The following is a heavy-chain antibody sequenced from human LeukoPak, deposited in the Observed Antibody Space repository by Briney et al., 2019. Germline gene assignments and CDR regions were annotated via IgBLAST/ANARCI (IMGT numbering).Heavy chain of an antibody. CDR2: INHSGST. CDR3: ASGQYCSGGSCYLNWFDP. V-gene: IGHV4-34*01. CDR1: GESFSGYY. Sequence: SETLSLTCAVYGESFSGYYLSWIRQPPGKGLEWIGEINHSGSTNYNPSLKSRVTISVDTSKNQFSLKLSSVTAADTAVYYCASGQYCSGGSCYLNWFDPWGQGTLVTVSS. J-gene: IGHJ5*02. D-gene: IGHD2-15*01.